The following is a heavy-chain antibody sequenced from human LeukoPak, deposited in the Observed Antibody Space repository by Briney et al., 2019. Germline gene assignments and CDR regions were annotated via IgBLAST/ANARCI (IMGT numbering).Heavy chain of an antibody. CDR3: ARGLYGLSDY. CDR1: GGSFSGYY. V-gene: IGHV4-34*01. D-gene: IGHD4-17*01. CDR2: INHSGST. J-gene: IGHJ4*02. Sequence: SETLSLTCAVYGGSFSGYYWSWIRQPPGKGLEWIGEINHSGSTNYNPSLKSRVTISVDTPKNQFSLKLSSMTAADTAMYYCARGLYGLSDYWGQGALVTVSS.